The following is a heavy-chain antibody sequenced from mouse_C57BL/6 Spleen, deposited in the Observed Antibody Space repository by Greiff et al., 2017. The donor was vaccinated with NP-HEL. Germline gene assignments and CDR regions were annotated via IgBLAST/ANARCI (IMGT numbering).Heavy chain of an antibody. CDR2: IYPGDGDT. Sequence: VQLQQSGAELVKPGASVKISCKASGYAFSSYWMNWVKQRPGKGLEWIGQIYPGDGDTNYNGKFKGKATLTADKSSSTAYMQLSSLTSEDSAVYFCARRFTTVVANYVDYWGQGTTLTVSS. V-gene: IGHV1-80*01. CDR3: ARRFTTVVANYVDY. D-gene: IGHD1-1*01. CDR1: GYAFSSYW. J-gene: IGHJ2*01.